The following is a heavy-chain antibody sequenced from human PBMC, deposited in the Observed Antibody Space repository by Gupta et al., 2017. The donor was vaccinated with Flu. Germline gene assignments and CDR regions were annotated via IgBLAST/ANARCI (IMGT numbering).Heavy chain of an antibody. D-gene: IGHD2-21*02. CDR2: ISYDGSNK. CDR3: AKGLGVVVTAAPDYYYYGMDV. Sequence: VRQAPGKGLEWVAVISYDGSNKYYADSVKGRFTISRDNSKNTLYLQMNSLRAEDTAVYYCAKGLGVVVTAAPDYYYYGMDVWGQGTTVTVSS. V-gene: IGHV3-30*18. J-gene: IGHJ6*02.